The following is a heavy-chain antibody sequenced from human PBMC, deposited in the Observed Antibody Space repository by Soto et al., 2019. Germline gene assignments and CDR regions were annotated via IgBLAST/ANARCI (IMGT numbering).Heavy chain of an antibody. J-gene: IGHJ6*02. D-gene: IGHD5-12*01. CDR1: GFTLSNHA. Sequence: GGSLRLSCAASGFTLSNHAMSWVRQAPGKGLEWVSDISGSGGSTYYAASRKGRFTISRDHSKNTLYLQMKSLRAEDTAVYYCAKGRGGYGSPNWEYYYYGMDVWGQGTTVTVS. V-gene: IGHV3-23*01. CDR2: ISGSGGST. CDR3: AKGRGGYGSPNWEYYYYGMDV.